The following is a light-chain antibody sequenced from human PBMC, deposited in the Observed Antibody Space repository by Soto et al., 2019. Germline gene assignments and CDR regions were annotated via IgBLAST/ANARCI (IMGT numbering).Light chain of an antibody. Sequence: DIPMTQSPSTLSASIGDRVTITCRASQSIRSWLAWYQQKPGRAPKLLIYDASSLECGVPSRFSGSGSGTEFTLTISSLQPYDFAIYYWQQSNSYWTFRQGTKVEI. V-gene: IGKV1-5*01. CDR1: QSIRSW. J-gene: IGKJ1*01. CDR2: DAS. CDR3: QQSNSYWT.